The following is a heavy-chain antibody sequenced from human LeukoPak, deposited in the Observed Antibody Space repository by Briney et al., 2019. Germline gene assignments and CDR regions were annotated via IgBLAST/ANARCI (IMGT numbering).Heavy chain of an antibody. V-gene: IGHV3-33*01. Sequence: GGSLRLSCAASGFTFSSYGMHWVRQAPGKGLEWVAVIWYDGSNKYYAGSVKGRFTTSRDNSKNTLYLQMNSLRAEDTAVYYCARDGAGLDYGDYGIYGMDVWGQGTTVTVSS. CDR2: IWYDGSNK. CDR1: GFTFSSYG. D-gene: IGHD4-17*01. J-gene: IGHJ6*02. CDR3: ARDGAGLDYGDYGIYGMDV.